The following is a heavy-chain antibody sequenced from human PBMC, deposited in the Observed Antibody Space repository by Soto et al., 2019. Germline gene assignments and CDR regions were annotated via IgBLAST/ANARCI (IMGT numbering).Heavy chain of an antibody. Sequence: QLQLQESGSGLVKPSQTLSLTCAVSGGSISSGGYSWSWIRQPPGKGLEWIGYIYHSGSTYYNPSLKSPVTISVDRSKIQFSLKLSSVTAADTAVYYCARGAYYYGSGSYRGLGAFDIWGQGTMVTVSS. CDR2: IYHSGST. V-gene: IGHV4-30-2*01. J-gene: IGHJ3*02. D-gene: IGHD3-10*01. CDR3: ARGAYYYGSGSYRGLGAFDI. CDR1: GGSISSGGYS.